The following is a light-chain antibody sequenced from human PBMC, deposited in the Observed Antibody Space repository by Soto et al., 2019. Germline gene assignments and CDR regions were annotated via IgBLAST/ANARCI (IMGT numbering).Light chain of an antibody. CDR2: GAS. V-gene: IGKV1-27*01. Sequence: DIPMAQSPSSLSASIGDRVTITCRASQGISEYLAWYQQRPGNAPNLLIYGASILQSGVPSRFSGSGSGTHFTLTISSLQPEDVATYYCHSYNSIPRTFGQWTTVEIK. CDR1: QGISEY. J-gene: IGKJ1*01. CDR3: HSYNSIPRT.